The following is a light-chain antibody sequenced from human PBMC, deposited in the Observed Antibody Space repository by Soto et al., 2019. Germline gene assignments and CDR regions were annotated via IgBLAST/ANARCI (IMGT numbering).Light chain of an antibody. Sequence: EIVLTQSPATLSLSPGERATLSCRASQSVSSYLAWYQQKPGQAPRLLIYDASNRATGIPARFSGSGSRTDFTLTISSLEPEYFAVYYCQQRRNWYTFGQGTKLEIK. CDR1: QSVSSY. CDR2: DAS. V-gene: IGKV3-11*01. J-gene: IGKJ2*01. CDR3: QQRRNWYT.